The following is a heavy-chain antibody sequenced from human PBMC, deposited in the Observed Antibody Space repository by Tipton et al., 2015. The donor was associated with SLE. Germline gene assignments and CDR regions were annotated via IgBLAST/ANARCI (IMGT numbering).Heavy chain of an antibody. CDR1: GESFNNNY. J-gene: IGHJ3*01. CDR3: ARDTDRGSSAYAGASDF. V-gene: IGHV4-34*01. Sequence: TLSLTCVISGESFNNNYWSWVRQPPGKGLEWIGEVNHRGSTHYNPSLKSRVTISGDTSKNQFSLKVSSVTAADTAVYYCARDTDRGSSAYAGASDFWGQGTVVTVSS. D-gene: IGHD3-22*01. CDR2: VNHRGST.